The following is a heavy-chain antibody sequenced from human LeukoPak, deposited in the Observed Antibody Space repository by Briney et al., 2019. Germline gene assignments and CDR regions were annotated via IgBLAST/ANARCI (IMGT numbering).Heavy chain of an antibody. CDR1: GFAFSFYA. CDR2: ISPDGAIK. J-gene: IGHJ4*02. D-gene: IGHD3-10*01. CDR3: AKAYYYGSGSYYFGY. Sequence: GTSLRLSCAASGFAFSFYAMHWVRQAPGKGLEWVSVISPDGAIKFYADSVKGRFTIPRDNFKSMLDLQMNSLRAEDTAVYYCAKAYYYGSGSYYFGYWGQGTLVTVSS. V-gene: IGHV3-30-3*01.